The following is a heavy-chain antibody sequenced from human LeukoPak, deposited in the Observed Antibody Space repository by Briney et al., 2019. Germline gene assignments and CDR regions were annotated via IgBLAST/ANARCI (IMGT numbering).Heavy chain of an antibody. CDR2: ISWNSGSI. V-gene: IGHV3-9*01. D-gene: IGHD3-10*01. Sequence: GGSLRLSCAASGFTFDDYAMHWVRQAPGKGLEWVSGISWNSGSIGYADSVKGRFTISRDNAKNSLYLQMNSLRAEDTALYYCAKGGSDYYGSGSYDYWGQGTLVTVSS. J-gene: IGHJ4*02. CDR1: GFTFDDYA. CDR3: AKGGSDYYGSGSYDY.